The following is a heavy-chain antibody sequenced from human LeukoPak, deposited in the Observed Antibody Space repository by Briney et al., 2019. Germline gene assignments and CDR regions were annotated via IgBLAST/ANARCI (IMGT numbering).Heavy chain of an antibody. CDR2: IYYSGST. J-gene: IGHJ4*02. CDR3: ARGRMKQLVTWFDY. CDR1: GGSISSSSYY. Sequence: SETLSLTCTVSGGSISSSSYYWGWIRQPPGKGLEWIGYIYYSGSTNYNPSLKSRVTISVDTSKNQFSLKLSSVTAADTAVYYCARGRMKQLVTWFDYWGQGTLVTVSS. V-gene: IGHV4-61*05. D-gene: IGHD6-6*01.